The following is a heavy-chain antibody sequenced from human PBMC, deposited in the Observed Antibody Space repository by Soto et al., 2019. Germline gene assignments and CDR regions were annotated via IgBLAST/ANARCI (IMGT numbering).Heavy chain of an antibody. D-gene: IGHD5-18*01. CDR3: ARVDTAMVKGFSKYYYYGMDI. V-gene: IGHV1-46*01. Sequence: ASVKVSCKASGYTFTSYYIHWVRQAPGQGLEWMGRINPSGGSTSYAQKFQGRVTMTRDTSTSTVYMELSSLRSEDTAVSYCARVDTAMVKGFSKYYYYGMDIWGQGTTATVSS. CDR2: INPSGGST. J-gene: IGHJ6*02. CDR1: GYTFTSYY.